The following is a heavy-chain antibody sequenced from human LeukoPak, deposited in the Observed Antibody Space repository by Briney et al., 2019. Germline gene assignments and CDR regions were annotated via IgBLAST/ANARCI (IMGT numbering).Heavy chain of an antibody. CDR2: ISSGSVTI. D-gene: IGHD6-13*01. J-gene: IGHJ4*02. CDR1: GFTFSSYS. CDR3: ARDPRAGSWYYFDY. V-gene: IGHV3-48*02. Sequence: PGVSLRLSCAASGFTFSSYSMNWVRQAPGKGLEWVSYISSGSVTIYYADSVKGRFTISRDNAKSSLYLQMNSLRDEDTAVYYCARDPRAGSWYYFDYWGQGTLVTVSS.